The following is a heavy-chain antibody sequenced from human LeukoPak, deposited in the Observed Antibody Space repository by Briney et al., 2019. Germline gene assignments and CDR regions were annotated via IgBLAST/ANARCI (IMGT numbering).Heavy chain of an antibody. V-gene: IGHV4-34*01. CDR1: GGSFSGYY. CDR2: INHSGST. Sequence: SETLSLTCAVYGGSFSGYYWSWVRQPPGKGLEWIGEINHSGSTNYNPSLKSRVTISVDTSKNQFSLKLSSVTAADTAVYYCARSDTMVRVDYWGQGTLVTVSS. D-gene: IGHD3-10*01. J-gene: IGHJ4*02. CDR3: ARSDTMVRVDY.